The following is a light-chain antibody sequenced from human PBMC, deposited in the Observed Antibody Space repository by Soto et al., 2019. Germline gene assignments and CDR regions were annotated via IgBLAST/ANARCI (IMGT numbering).Light chain of an antibody. Sequence: EIVLTQSPATLSLSPGGRVTLSCRASQSVSSYFAWYQQKPGQAPRLLIYDASNRATGIPARFSGSGSGTGFTLTISSLEPEDFAVYYCQQRSNGPLTFGQGTRLEIK. CDR1: QSVSSY. J-gene: IGKJ5*01. V-gene: IGKV3-11*01. CDR3: QQRSNGPLT. CDR2: DAS.